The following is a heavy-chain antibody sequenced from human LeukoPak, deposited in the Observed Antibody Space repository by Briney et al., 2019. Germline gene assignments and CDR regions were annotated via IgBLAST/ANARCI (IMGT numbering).Heavy chain of an antibody. J-gene: IGHJ5*02. CDR2: ISGSGGST. Sequence: GGPLSLSCEPPGFPFSSFAMSWVRKAPGKGREWVSAISGSGGSTYYAASVKGRFTISRENSKNTLYLQMNSLRAEDTAVYYCAKDSPGYYDFWSGYYTGDWFDPWGQGTLVTVSS. D-gene: IGHD3-3*01. V-gene: IGHV3-23*01. CDR1: GFPFSSFA. CDR3: AKDSPGYYDFWSGYYTGDWFDP.